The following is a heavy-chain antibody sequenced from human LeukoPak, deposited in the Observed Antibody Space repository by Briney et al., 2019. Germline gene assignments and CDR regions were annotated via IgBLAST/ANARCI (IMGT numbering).Heavy chain of an antibody. CDR3: AKDGGGYYPYYYYYMDV. CDR2: ISWDGGST. V-gene: IGHV3-43D*03. J-gene: IGHJ6*03. D-gene: IGHD3-10*01. Sequence: PGGSLRLSCAASGFTFDDYAMHWVRQAPGKGLEWVSLISWDGGSTYYADSVKGRFTISRDNSKNTLYLQMNSLRAEDTAVYYCAKDGGGYYPYYYYYMDVWGKGTTVTISS. CDR1: GFTFDDYA.